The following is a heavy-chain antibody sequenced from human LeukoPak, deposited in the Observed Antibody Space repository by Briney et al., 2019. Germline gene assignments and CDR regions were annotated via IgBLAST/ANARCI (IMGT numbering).Heavy chain of an antibody. V-gene: IGHV3-30-3*01. D-gene: IGHD6-6*01. Sequence: PGRSLRLSCAASGFTFSSYAMHWVRQAPGKGLEWVAVISYDGSNKYYADSVKGRFTISRDNSKNTLYLQMNSLRAEDTAVYYCAREKIAARPGYYGTDVWGQGTTVTVSS. CDR2: ISYDGSNK. J-gene: IGHJ6*02. CDR1: GFTFSSYA. CDR3: AREKIAARPGYYGTDV.